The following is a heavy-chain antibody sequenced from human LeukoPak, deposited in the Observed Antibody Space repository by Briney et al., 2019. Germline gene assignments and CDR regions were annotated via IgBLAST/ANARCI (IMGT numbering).Heavy chain of an antibody. CDR3: ARQGYYYYFWSIDY. D-gene: IGHD3-3*01. J-gene: IGHJ4*02. CDR2: IYYSGST. V-gene: IGHV4-39*01. Sequence: KPSETLSLTCTVSGGSISSSSYYWGWIRQPPGKGLEWIGSIYYSGSTYYNPSLKSRVTISVDTSKNQFSLKLSSVTAADTAVYYCARQGYYYYFWSIDYWGQGTLVTVSS. CDR1: GGSISSSSYY.